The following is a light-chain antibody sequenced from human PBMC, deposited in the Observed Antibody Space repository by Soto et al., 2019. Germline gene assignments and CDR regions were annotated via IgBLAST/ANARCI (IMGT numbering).Light chain of an antibody. Sequence: EIVLTQSPATLSLSPGERATLSRRASQSIGSFLAWYQQKPGQAPRLLIYDKSNRATGIPARFSGSGSETDFTLTISSLEPEDSAVYYCQQRSDWPTFGQGTKVEIK. V-gene: IGKV3-11*01. CDR3: QQRSDWPT. CDR2: DKS. J-gene: IGKJ2*01. CDR1: QSIGSF.